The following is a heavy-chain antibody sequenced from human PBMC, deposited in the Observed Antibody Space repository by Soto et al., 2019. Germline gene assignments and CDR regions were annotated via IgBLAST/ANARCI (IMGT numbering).Heavy chain of an antibody. V-gene: IGHV3-23*01. CDR3: AKEGKKYCTNGVCSFDY. Sequence: PGGSLSLSCAASGFTFSSYAMSWVRQAPGKGLEWVSAISGSGGSTYYADSVKGRFTISRDNSKNTLYLQMNSLRAEDTAVYYCAKEGKKYCTNGVCSFDYWGQGTLVTVSS. CDR1: GFTFSSYA. J-gene: IGHJ4*02. D-gene: IGHD2-8*01. CDR2: ISGSGGST.